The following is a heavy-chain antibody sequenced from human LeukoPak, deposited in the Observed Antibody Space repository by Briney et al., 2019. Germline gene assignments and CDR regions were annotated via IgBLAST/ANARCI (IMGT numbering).Heavy chain of an antibody. CDR3: VRGVEY. V-gene: IGHV3-7*04. J-gene: IGHJ4*02. CDR2: INQDEGHK. CDR1: GFTFSTSW. Sequence: GGSLRLSCEVSGFTFSTSWMSWVRQAPGQGLEWVANINQDEGHKDYVDSVKGRFTVSRDHAKNSLYLQMNRLRVDDTAMYFCVRGVEYWGQGTLVTVSS.